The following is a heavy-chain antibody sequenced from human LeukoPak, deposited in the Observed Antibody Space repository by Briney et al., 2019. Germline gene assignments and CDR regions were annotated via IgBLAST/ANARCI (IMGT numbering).Heavy chain of an antibody. CDR1: GGSISSSSYY. CDR2: IYYSGST. D-gene: IGHD6-13*01. J-gene: IGHJ5*02. Sequence: PSETLSLTCTVSGGSISSSSYYWGWIRRPPGKGLEWIGSIYYSGSTYYNPSLKSRVTISVDTSKNQFSLKLSSVTAADTAVYYCARIWQQPPGECHWFDPWGQGTLVTVSS. V-gene: IGHV4-39*01. CDR3: ARIWQQPPGECHWFDP.